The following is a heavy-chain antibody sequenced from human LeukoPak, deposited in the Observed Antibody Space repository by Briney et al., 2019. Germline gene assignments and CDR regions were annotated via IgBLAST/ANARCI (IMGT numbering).Heavy chain of an antibody. Sequence: GGSLRLSCTASGFTFSSFLMTWVRQAPGKGLEWVATMNQDGSEKYYVDSVQGRFTISRDNAENSLFLQMNSLRAEDTAVYYCVRDQAARPLGYWGQGTLVTVFS. CDR3: VRDQAARPLGY. D-gene: IGHD6-6*01. CDR1: GFTFSSFL. CDR2: MNQDGSEK. V-gene: IGHV3-7*01. J-gene: IGHJ4*02.